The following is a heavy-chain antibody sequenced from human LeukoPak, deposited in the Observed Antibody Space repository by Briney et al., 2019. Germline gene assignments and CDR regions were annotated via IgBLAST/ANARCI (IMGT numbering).Heavy chain of an antibody. CDR3: AKGAGYSSNWNFDY. CDR2: IYSGGST. CDR1: GFTVSSNY. Sequence: GGSLRLSCAASGFTVSSNYMSWVRQAPGKGLEWVSVIYSGGSTYYADSVKGRFTISSDNSKNTLYLQMNSLRLEDTAGYYCAKGAGYSSNWNFDYWGQGTLVTVSS. V-gene: IGHV3-53*01. J-gene: IGHJ4*02. D-gene: IGHD6-13*01.